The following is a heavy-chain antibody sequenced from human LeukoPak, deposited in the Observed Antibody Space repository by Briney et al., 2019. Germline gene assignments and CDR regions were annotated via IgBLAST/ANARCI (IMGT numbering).Heavy chain of an antibody. CDR2: IYSDGST. CDR3: ARLVGVTEAFDI. J-gene: IGHJ3*02. V-gene: IGHV4-4*07. CDR1: GGSITSYY. Sequence: PSETLSLTCTVSGGSITSYYWSWIRQPAGKGLEYIGRIYSDGSTTYYPSLKSRVTMSVDTSKNQFSLKLSSVTAADTAVYYCARLVGVTEAFDIWGRGTTVTVSS. D-gene: IGHD6-6*01.